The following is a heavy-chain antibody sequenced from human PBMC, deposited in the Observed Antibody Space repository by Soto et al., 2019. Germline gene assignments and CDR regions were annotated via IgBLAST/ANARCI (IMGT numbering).Heavy chain of an antibody. CDR3: ASGYDSSGYFLDAFDI. D-gene: IGHD3-22*01. CDR2: IYTSGST. V-gene: IGHV4-4*07. Sequence: QVQLQESGPGLVKPSETLSLTCTVSGGSISSYYWGWIRQPAGKGLEWIGRIYTSGSTNYSPSLTSRVTMSVDTSKNQFSLKLSSVTVADTAVYYCASGYDSSGYFLDAFDIWGQGTMVTVSS. CDR1: GGSISSYY. J-gene: IGHJ3*02.